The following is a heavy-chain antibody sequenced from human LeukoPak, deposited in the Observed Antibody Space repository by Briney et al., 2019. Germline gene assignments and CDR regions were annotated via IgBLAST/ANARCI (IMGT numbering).Heavy chain of an antibody. CDR3: ARGGSPPEALGDAFDI. CDR1: GFTFSSHW. V-gene: IGHV3-74*01. Sequence: GGSLRLSCVASGFTFSSHWMHWVRRAPGKGLVWVSRVNSDGRSTRYADSVQGRFTISRDNAKSTLYLQMNSLRAGDTAVYYCARGGSPPEALGDAFDIWGQGTMVTVSS. D-gene: IGHD1-26*01. J-gene: IGHJ3*02. CDR2: VNSDGRST.